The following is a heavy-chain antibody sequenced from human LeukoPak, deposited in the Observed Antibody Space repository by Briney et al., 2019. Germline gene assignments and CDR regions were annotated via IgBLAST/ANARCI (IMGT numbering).Heavy chain of an antibody. Sequence: GGSLRLSCAASGFTFSSYSMNWVRQAPGKGLEWVSSISSSSSYIYYADSVKGPFTISRDNAKNSLYLQMNSLRAEDTAVYYCARGTLGYCSGGSCLFPAYWGQGTLVTVSS. CDR3: ARGTLGYCSGGSCLFPAY. V-gene: IGHV3-21*01. D-gene: IGHD2-15*01. J-gene: IGHJ4*02. CDR2: ISSSSSYI. CDR1: GFTFSSYS.